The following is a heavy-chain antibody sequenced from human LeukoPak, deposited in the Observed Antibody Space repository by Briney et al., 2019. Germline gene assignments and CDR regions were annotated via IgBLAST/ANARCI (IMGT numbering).Heavy chain of an antibody. V-gene: IGHV1-18*01. CDR2: ISAYNGNT. D-gene: IGHD7-27*01. CDR1: GYTFTSYG. CDR3: ATGVGTRATYYFDY. J-gene: IGHJ4*02. Sequence: ASVKVSCKASGYTFTSYGISWVRQASGQGLEWMGWISAYNGNTNYAQKLQGRVTMSTDTSTSTAYMELRSLRSDDTAVYYCATGVGTRATYYFDYWGQGTLVTVSS.